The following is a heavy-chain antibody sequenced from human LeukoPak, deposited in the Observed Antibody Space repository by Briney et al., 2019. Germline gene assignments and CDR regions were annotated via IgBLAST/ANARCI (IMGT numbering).Heavy chain of an antibody. CDR3: ARDYYDFDRIFDY. D-gene: IGHD3-3*01. Sequence: GGSLRLSCAASGIIVSNNYMSWVRQAPGRGLEWVSVIYSGGSTYYADSVKGRFTISRDNSKNTLYLQMNSLRAEDTAVYYCARDYYDFDRIFDYWGQGTLVTVSS. V-gene: IGHV3-66*01. J-gene: IGHJ4*02. CDR2: IYSGGST. CDR1: GIIVSNNY.